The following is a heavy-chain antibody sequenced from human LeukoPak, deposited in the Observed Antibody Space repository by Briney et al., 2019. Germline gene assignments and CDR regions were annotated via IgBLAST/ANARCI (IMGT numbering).Heavy chain of an antibody. J-gene: IGHJ4*02. Sequence: GRSLRLSCAASGFTFSSYAMHWVRQAPGKGLEWVAVISYDGSNKYYADSVKGRLTISRDNSKNTLYLQMNSLRAEDTAVYYCATDRIAAAGTHYFDYWGQGTLVTVSS. D-gene: IGHD6-13*01. CDR1: GFTFSSYA. V-gene: IGHV3-30*04. CDR2: ISYDGSNK. CDR3: ATDRIAAAGTHYFDY.